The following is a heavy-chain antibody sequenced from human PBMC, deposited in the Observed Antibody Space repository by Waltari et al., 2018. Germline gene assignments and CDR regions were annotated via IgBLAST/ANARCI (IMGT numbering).Heavy chain of an antibody. CDR1: GSTFSGSW. CDR3: TGDPHIGSHPYDY. D-gene: IGHD1-26*01. V-gene: IGHV3-74*03. CDR2: IDRDGSST. J-gene: IGHJ4*02. Sequence: EVQLVESGGGLVQPGGSLRLPCADSGSTFSGSWMHWCRQAPGKGLVWVSFIDRDGSSTKYADSVKGRFTISRDNAENTVFLQMNSLRAEDTGVYYCTGDPHIGSHPYDYWGQGTLVTVSS.